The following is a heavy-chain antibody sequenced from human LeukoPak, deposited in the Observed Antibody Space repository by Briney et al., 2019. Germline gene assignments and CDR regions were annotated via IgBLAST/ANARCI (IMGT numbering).Heavy chain of an antibody. Sequence: ASVKVSCKASGYTFTGYYMHWVRQAPGQGLEWMGWISAYNGNTNYAQKLQGRVTMTTDTSTSTAYMELRSLRSDDTAVYYCARAAYYGSGSGGGYWGQGTLVTVSS. CDR2: ISAYNGNT. V-gene: IGHV1-18*04. CDR3: ARAAYYGSGSGGGY. D-gene: IGHD3-10*01. J-gene: IGHJ4*02. CDR1: GYTFTGYY.